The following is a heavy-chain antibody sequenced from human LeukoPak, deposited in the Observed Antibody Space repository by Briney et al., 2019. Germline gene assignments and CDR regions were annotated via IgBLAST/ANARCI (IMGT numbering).Heavy chain of an antibody. V-gene: IGHV3-53*01. J-gene: IGHJ4*02. D-gene: IGHD3-10*01. CDR3: AREIRWSEVVFGFGELLGPLGY. Sequence: PGGSLRLSCAVSGFSVTNNYMSWVRQAPGKGLEWVSVFYVGGATYYADSVKGRFTISRDNSENTLYLQMKSLRAEDSAVYYCAREIRWSEVVFGFGELLGPLGYWGQGTLVTVSS. CDR1: GFSVTNNY. CDR2: FYVGGAT.